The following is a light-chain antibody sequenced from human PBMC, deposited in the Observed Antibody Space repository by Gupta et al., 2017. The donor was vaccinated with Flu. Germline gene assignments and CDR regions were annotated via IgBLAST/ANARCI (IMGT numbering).Light chain of an antibody. CDR1: QRISRY. J-gene: IGKJ2*01. V-gene: IGKV1-39*01. Sequence: PSSMSASVGDRVTITSRASQRISRYLHWYQQKPGKAPKLLIYAAPRAQSGVPSRFSGSGSGTDFTLTISTLQPEDFANYSCQQSDSTLSTFGQGTXLEIK. CDR2: AAP. CDR3: QQSDSTLST.